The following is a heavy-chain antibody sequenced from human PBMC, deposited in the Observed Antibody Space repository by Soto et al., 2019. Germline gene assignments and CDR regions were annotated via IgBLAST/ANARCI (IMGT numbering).Heavy chain of an antibody. D-gene: IGHD5-18*01. CDR1: GYTFTGYY. V-gene: IGHV1-2*02. CDR2: INPYSGGP. J-gene: IGHJ6*02. CDR3: ARDRRRYSYGPRYSYYGMDV. Sequence: ASVKVSCKASGYTFTGYYIHWVRQAPGQGLEWMGWINPYSGGPNYSQNFQGRVTMTRDTSISTAYMELSSLRSDDTAVYYCARDRRRYSYGPRYSYYGMDVWGQGTTVTVSS.